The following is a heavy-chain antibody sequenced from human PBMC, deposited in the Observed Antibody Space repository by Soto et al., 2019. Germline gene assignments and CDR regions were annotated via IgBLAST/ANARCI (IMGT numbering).Heavy chain of an antibody. Sequence: GGSLRLSCAASGFTFSSYGMHGVRQAPGKGLEWVAVIWYDGSNKYYAGSVKGRFTISRDNSKNTLYLQMNSLRAEDTAVYYCARDGSSGWLYGMDVWGQGTTVTVSS. V-gene: IGHV3-33*01. J-gene: IGHJ6*02. CDR2: IWYDGSNK. CDR1: GFTFSSYG. CDR3: ARDGSSGWLYGMDV. D-gene: IGHD6-19*01.